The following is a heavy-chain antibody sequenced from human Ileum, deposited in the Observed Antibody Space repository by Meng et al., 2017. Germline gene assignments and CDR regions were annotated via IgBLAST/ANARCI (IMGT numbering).Heavy chain of an antibody. CDR3: TKDRSIGYQPYSIDV. Sequence: GESLKISCVASGFSFSNYAMNWVRQSPGQGLEWVSGIGVLDASTYYADSVKGRFTISRDNSQNTLYLQINSLRAEDAALYYCTKDRSIGYQPYSIDVWGQGTLVTVSS. CDR2: IGVLDAST. CDR1: GFSFSNYA. J-gene: IGHJ4*02. D-gene: IGHD3-22*01. V-gene: IGHV3-23*01.